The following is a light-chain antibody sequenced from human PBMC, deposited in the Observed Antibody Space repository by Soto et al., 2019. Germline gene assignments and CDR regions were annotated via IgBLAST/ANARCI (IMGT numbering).Light chain of an antibody. V-gene: IGKV3-20*01. Sequence: EIVLTQSPGTLSLSPGERATLSCRASQSVSNNYLAWYQQKPGQAPRLLIYGASSRATGIPDRFSGSGSGTTFTLTISRLEPEDFAVYYCQEYGSPGTFGQGTKVDIK. CDR2: GAS. CDR3: QEYGSPGT. J-gene: IGKJ1*01. CDR1: QSVSNNY.